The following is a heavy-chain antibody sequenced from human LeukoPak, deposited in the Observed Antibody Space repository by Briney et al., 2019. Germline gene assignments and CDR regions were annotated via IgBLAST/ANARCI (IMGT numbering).Heavy chain of an antibody. CDR2: IIPIFGTA. J-gene: IGHJ4*02. V-gene: IGHV1-69*06. D-gene: IGHD5-18*01. Sequence: ASVKVSCKASEGTYSSYTISWVRQAPGQGLEWMGGIIPIFGTANYAQKLQGRVTSTADKSMSTAYMELSSLRSEDTAVYYYARASVDTLNTIDYWGQGTLVTVSS. CDR1: EGTYSSYT. CDR3: ARASVDTLNTIDY.